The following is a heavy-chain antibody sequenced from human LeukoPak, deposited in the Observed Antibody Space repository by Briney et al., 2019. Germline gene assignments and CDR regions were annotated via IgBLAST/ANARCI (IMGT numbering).Heavy chain of an antibody. V-gene: IGHV1-69*05. Sequence: SSXXVSCKASGGTFSSYAISWVRQAPGQGLEWMGRIIPIFGTANYAQKFQGRVTITTDESTSTAYMELSSLRSEDTAVYYCARGPRTDGYSYCDYWGQGTLVTVSS. J-gene: IGHJ4*02. CDR3: ARGPRTDGYSYCDY. CDR2: IIPIFGTA. D-gene: IGHD5-18*01. CDR1: GGTFSSYA.